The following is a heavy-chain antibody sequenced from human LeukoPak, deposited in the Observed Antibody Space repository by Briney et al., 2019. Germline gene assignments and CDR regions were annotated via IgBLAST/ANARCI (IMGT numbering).Heavy chain of an antibody. Sequence: SETLSLTRTVSGGSISGYYWSWIRQSPGKGLEWIGYIYNSGSTNYNPSLQSRVTISVDTSKNQFSLNLSSVTAADTAVYYCARYGSGTYPRFDYWGQGTLVTVSS. J-gene: IGHJ4*02. CDR1: GGSISGYY. D-gene: IGHD3-10*01. CDR2: IYNSGST. CDR3: ARYGSGTYPRFDY. V-gene: IGHV4-59*08.